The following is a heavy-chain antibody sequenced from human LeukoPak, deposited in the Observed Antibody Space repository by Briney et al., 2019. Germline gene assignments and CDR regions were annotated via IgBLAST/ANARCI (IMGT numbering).Heavy chain of an antibody. J-gene: IGHJ4*02. CDR3: ARQEGAFDY. D-gene: IGHD3-16*01. CDR2: IYYRSKWYY. V-gene: IGHV6-1*01. Sequence: SQTLSLTCAISGDSVSSNSPAWNWIRQSPSRGLEWLGRIYYRSKWYYEYPVSVKSRITINPDTSKNQFSLQLNSVTPEDTAVYYCARQEGAFDYWGQGTLVTVSS. CDR1: GDSVSSNSPA.